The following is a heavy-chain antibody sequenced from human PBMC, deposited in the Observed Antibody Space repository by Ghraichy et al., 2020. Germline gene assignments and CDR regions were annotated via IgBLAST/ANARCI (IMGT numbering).Heavy chain of an antibody. V-gene: IGHV3-48*01. Sequence: GGSLRLSCAASGFTFSSYSMNWVRQAPGKGLEWVSYISSSSSTIYYADSVKGRFTISRDNAKNSLYLQMNSLRAEDTAVYYCARDYYGSGSYNYYYYYGMDVWGQGTTVTVSS. CDR3: ARDYYGSGSYNYYYYYGMDV. CDR2: ISSSSSTI. J-gene: IGHJ6*02. D-gene: IGHD3-10*01. CDR1: GFTFSSYS.